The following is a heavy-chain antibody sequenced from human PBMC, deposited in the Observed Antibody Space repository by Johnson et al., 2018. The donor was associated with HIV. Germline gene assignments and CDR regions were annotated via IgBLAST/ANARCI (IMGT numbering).Heavy chain of an antibody. Sequence: VQLVESGGGLVQTGGSLRLSCAASGFSLSNYWMSWVRQAPGKGLEWVANIKQDGSEKYYVDSVKGRFTVSRDNAKNSLYLQMNSLRAEDTAVYYCARDKAVGYSSGWHAFDIWGQGTMVTVSS. J-gene: IGHJ3*02. D-gene: IGHD6-19*01. V-gene: IGHV3-7*01. CDR2: IKQDGSEK. CDR3: ARDKAVGYSSGWHAFDI. CDR1: GFSLSNYW.